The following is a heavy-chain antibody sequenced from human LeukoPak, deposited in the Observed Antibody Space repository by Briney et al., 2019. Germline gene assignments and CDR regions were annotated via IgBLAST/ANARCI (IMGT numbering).Heavy chain of an antibody. CDR2: INGDGSST. J-gene: IGHJ4*02. V-gene: IGHV3-74*01. CDR3: ARESSGYYLLLDY. D-gene: IGHD3-22*01. Sequence: PGGSLRLSCAASGFTFSSYWMHWVRQAPGKGLVWVSRINGDGSSTSYADSVKGRFTISRDNAKNTLYLQMNSLRAEDTAVYYCARESSGYYLLLDYWGQGTLVTVSS. CDR1: GFTFSSYW.